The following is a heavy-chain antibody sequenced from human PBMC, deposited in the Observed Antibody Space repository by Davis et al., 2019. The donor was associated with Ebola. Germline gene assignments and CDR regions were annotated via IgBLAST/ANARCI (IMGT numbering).Heavy chain of an antibody. CDR2: ISSSSSYT. D-gene: IGHD1-26*01. J-gene: IGHJ4*02. CDR1: GFTFSSYS. V-gene: IGHV3-21*05. Sequence: GESLKISCAASGFTFSSYSMNWVRQAPGKGLEWVSYISSSSSYTNYADSVKGRFTISRDNAKNSLYLQMDSLRAEDTAVYYCATLPGYYWGQGTLVTVSS. CDR3: ATLPGYY.